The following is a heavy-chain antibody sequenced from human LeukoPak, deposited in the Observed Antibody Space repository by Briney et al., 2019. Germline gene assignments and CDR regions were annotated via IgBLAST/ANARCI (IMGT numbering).Heavy chain of an antibody. J-gene: IGHJ4*02. D-gene: IGHD3-22*01. CDR1: GYNFATHW. CDR2: IYPGDSDA. Sequence: GESLKISCKGSGYNFATHWIAWVRHMPGKGLGSMGIIYPGDSDARYNPSFQGQVTISVDKRISTAYMQWNSLEASDTAMYYCVRRYYYDGTGSYFDYWGQGTLATVSS. V-gene: IGHV5-51*04. CDR3: VRRYYYDGTGSYFDY.